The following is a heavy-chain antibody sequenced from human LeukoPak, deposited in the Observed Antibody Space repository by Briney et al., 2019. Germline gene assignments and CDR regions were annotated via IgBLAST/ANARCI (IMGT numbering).Heavy chain of an antibody. V-gene: IGHV4-34*01. CDR2: INHSGGT. Sequence: PSETLSLTCAVYGGSFSGYYWSWIRQPPGKGLEWIGEINHSGGTNYNPSLKSRVTISVDTSKNQFSLKLSSVTAADTAVYYCAVITHYYFDYWGQGTLVTVSS. CDR3: AVITHYYFDY. J-gene: IGHJ4*02. D-gene: IGHD3-22*01. CDR1: GGSFSGYY.